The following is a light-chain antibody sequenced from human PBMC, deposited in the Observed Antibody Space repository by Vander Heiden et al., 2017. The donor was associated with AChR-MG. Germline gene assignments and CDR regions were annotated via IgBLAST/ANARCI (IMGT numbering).Light chain of an antibody. J-gene: IGKJ1*01. CDR1: QSVGSSY. CDR2: GAS. Sequence: EIVLTQSPGTLSLSPGEGATPSCGASQSVGSSYLAWYQQKPGQAPRLLIYGASSRATGIPDRFSGSGSGTDFTLTISRLEPEDFAVYYCQQYGSSPLWTFGQGTKVEIK. CDR3: QQYGSSPLWT. V-gene: IGKV3-20*01.